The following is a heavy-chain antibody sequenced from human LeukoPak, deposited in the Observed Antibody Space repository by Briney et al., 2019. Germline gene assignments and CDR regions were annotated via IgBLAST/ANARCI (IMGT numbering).Heavy chain of an antibody. D-gene: IGHD6-19*01. CDR3: AIRSGWYYGMDV. Sequence: GGSLRLSCAASGFTFSSYAMHWVRQAPGKGLEWVAVISYDGSNKYYADSVKGRFTISRDNSKNTLYLQMNSLRAEDTAVYYCAIRSGWYYGMDVWGQGTTVTVSS. V-gene: IGHV3-30-3*01. CDR2: ISYDGSNK. J-gene: IGHJ6*02. CDR1: GFTFSSYA.